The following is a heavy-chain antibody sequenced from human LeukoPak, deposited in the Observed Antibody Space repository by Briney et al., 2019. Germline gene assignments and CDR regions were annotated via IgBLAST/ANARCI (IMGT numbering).Heavy chain of an antibody. CDR3: ARPWDDDSGFYIS. CDR2: SYRGGGT. CDR1: GFTVGSTF. Sequence: GGSLRLSCAASGFTVGSTFMSWVRQAPGKGLEWVSVSYRGGGTYVADSVEGRFTVSRDDSKNTLYLQMNGLRAEDTALYYCARPWDDDSGFYISWGQGSLVTVSS. D-gene: IGHD6-19*01. V-gene: IGHV3-53*01. J-gene: IGHJ5*02.